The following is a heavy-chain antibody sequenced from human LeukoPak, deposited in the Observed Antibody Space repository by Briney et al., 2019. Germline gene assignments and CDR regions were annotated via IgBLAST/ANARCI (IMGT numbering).Heavy chain of an antibody. CDR2: FDPEDGEI. CDR1: GYTLTELS. CDR3: ATGLLCSSTSCPDY. J-gene: IGHJ4*02. Sequence: ASVKVSCKVSGYTLTELSMHWVRHAPGKGLEWMGGFDPEDGEIIYAQKFEGRVTMAEDTSTDTAYMELSSLRSEDTAVYYCATGLLCSSTSCPDYWGQGTLVTVSS. D-gene: IGHD2-2*01. V-gene: IGHV1-24*01.